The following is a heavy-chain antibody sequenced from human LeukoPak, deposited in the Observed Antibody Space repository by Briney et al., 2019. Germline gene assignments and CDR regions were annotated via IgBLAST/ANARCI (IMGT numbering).Heavy chain of an antibody. V-gene: IGHV4-39*01. D-gene: IGHD1-1*01. CDR1: GDSMSSRSYY. J-gene: IGHJ4*02. CDR2: IYYTGTT. Sequence: PSGTLSLTCTVSGDSMSSRSYYWGWIRQPPGKGLEWIGNIYYTGTTYYNPSLKSRVNIAVDTSKNQFSLYLSSVTAADTAVYYCARQRTAGTKVIDYWGQGTLVTVSS. CDR3: ARQRTAGTKVIDY.